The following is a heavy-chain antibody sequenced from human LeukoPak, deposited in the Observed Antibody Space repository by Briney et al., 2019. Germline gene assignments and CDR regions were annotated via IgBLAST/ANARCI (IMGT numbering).Heavy chain of an antibody. CDR3: ARDSGLYSSSWYRTPFDY. J-gene: IGHJ4*02. V-gene: IGHV4-30-4*07. CDR1: GGSISSGGYP. D-gene: IGHD6-13*01. CDR2: IYYSGST. Sequence: SETLSLTCAVSGGSISSGGYPWSWIRQPPGKGLEWIGYIYYSGSTYYNPSLKSRVTISVDTSKNQFSLKLSSVTAADTAVYYCARDSGLYSSSWYRTPFDYWGQGTLVTVSS.